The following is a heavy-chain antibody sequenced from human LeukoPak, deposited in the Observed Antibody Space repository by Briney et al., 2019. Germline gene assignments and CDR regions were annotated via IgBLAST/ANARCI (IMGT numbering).Heavy chain of an antibody. CDR3: ARDTLGEGEDANYAVYYFDY. J-gene: IGHJ4*02. CDR1: GFTFSSYW. Sequence: GGSLRLSCAASGFTFSSYWMSWVRQAPGKGLEWVANIKQDGSEKYYADSVKGRFTISRDNGKNSLDLEMNTLRADDTAFYYCARDTLGEGEDANYAVYYFDYWGQGTVVTVSS. V-gene: IGHV3-7*01. D-gene: IGHD4/OR15-4a*01. CDR2: IKQDGSEK.